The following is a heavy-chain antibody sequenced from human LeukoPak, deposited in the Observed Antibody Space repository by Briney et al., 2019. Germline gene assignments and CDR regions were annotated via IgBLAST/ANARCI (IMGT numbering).Heavy chain of an antibody. Sequence: GGSLRLSCAAPGFTFSDYAMNWVRQAPGKGLEWVSSISSGGSYISYADSVKGRFTVSRDNAKDSLFLQMRSPRDEDTAVYYCARGPALYCTSSSCLDGVDWGQGTLVSVSS. D-gene: IGHD2-2*01. V-gene: IGHV3-21*01. CDR1: GFTFSDYA. CDR2: ISSGGSYI. J-gene: IGHJ4*02. CDR3: ARGPALYCTSSSCLDGVD.